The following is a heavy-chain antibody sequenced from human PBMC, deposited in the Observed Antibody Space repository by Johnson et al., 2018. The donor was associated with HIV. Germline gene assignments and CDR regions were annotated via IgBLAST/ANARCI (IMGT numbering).Heavy chain of an antibody. J-gene: IGHJ3*01. CDR1: GFTFSSYW. CDR2: INQDGREK. Sequence: VQLVQSGGGLVQPWGSLRLSCAASGFTFSSYWKSWVRQAPWKGLDWVANINQDGREKYYVDSVKGRFTSSRDNAKNSLYLQMNSLRAEDTAVYYCARAFRGPWGQGTMVTVSS. V-gene: IGHV3-7*01. CDR3: ARAFRGP.